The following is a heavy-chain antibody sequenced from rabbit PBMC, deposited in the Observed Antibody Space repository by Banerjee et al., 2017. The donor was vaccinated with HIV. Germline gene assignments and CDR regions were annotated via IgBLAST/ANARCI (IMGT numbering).Heavy chain of an antibody. J-gene: IGHJ4*01. D-gene: IGHD2-1*01. CDR1: GFSFSSNYY. Sequence: QSLEESGGDLVKPGASLTLTCTASGFSFSSNYYMCWVRQAPGKGLEWIACVDAGSTSRTYYATWAKGRFILSKTSSTTVTLQMTSLTAADTATYFCVRGDDDYPTYFNLWGPGTLVTVS. CDR2: VDAGSTSRT. CDR3: VRGDDDYPTYFNL. V-gene: IGHV1S40*01.